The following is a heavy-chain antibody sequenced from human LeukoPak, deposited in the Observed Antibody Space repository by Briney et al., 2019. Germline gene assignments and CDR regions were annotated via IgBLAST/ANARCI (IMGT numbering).Heavy chain of an antibody. V-gene: IGHV4-39*01. Sequence: SETLSLTCTVSGGSISSRDYYWGWIRQPPGKGLDWIGTVYHTGSTYYNPSLKSRVTISVDTSDNQFSLNLSSVTAADTALYYRARYNSIAAEYFCDHWGQGTLVTVSS. CDR3: ARYNSIAAEYFCDH. D-gene: IGHD6-13*01. J-gene: IGHJ4*02. CDR1: GGSISSRDYY. CDR2: VYHTGST.